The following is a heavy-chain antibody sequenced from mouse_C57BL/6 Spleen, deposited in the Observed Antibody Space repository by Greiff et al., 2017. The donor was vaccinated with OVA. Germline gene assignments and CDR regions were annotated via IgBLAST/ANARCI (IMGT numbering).Heavy chain of an antibody. CDR2: INPYNGGT. J-gene: IGHJ4*01. CDR1: GYTFTDYY. Sequence: QLQQSGPVLVKPGASVKMSCKASGYTFTDYYMNWVKQSHGKSLEWIGVINPYNGGTSYNQKFKGKATLTVDKSSSTAYMELNSLTSEDSAVYYCARAVKGSAMDYWGQGTSVTVSS. CDR3: ARAVKGSAMDY. V-gene: IGHV1-19*01.